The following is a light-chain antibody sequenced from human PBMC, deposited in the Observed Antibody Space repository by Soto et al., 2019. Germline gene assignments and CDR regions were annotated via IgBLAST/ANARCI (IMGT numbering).Light chain of an antibody. CDR1: QDISNY. J-gene: IGKJ4*01. CDR3: HQYYNLPPLT. CDR2: DAS. Sequence: DLQMTQSPSSLSASVGDRVTITCQASQDISNYLNWYQQKPGKAPKLLIYDASNLETGVPSRFSGSGSGTDFTFTISSLQPEDIATYYCHQYYNLPPLTFGGGTKVEIK. V-gene: IGKV1-33*01.